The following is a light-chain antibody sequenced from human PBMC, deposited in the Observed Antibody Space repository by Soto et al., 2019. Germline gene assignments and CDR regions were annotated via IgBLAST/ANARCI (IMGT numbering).Light chain of an antibody. CDR1: SSDVGGYNY. V-gene: IGLV2-14*01. J-gene: IGLJ1*01. Sequence: QSALTQPASVSGSPGQSITISCTGTSSDVGGYNYVSWYQQHPGKAPKLMIYEVSNRPSGVSNRFSGSKSGNTASLTISGLQAEDEADYYCSSYTRSSPRVFRTGTKVTGL. CDR2: EVS. CDR3: SSYTRSSPRV.